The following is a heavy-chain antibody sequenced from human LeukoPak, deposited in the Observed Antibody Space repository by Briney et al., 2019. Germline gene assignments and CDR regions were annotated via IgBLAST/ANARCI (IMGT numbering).Heavy chain of an antibody. Sequence: PGGSLRLSCAASGFTGSNNYMSWVRQAPGKGLEWVSVIYSGGSTYYADSVKGRFTISRDNSKNTLYLQMNSLRAEDTAVYYCAREGYYYDSSGYLDWGQGTLVTVSS. J-gene: IGHJ4*02. V-gene: IGHV3-53*01. CDR3: AREGYYYDSSGYLD. CDR1: GFTGSNNY. D-gene: IGHD3-22*01. CDR2: IYSGGST.